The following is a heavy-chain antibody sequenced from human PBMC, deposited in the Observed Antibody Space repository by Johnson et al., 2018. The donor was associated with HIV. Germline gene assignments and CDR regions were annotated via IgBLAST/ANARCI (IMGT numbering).Heavy chain of an antibody. J-gene: IGHJ3*01. Sequence: QVQLVESGGGLVKPGGSLRLSCAASGFTFSDYYMSWIRQTPGKGLEWLSYISSSGSSVYYTDSVKGLFTISRDNTKNSLHLQMNSLRAEDTAVYYCARDATPWGGAYVGYAFDLWGQGTMVAVSS. D-gene: IGHD4-17*01. CDR3: ARDATPWGGAYVGYAFDL. V-gene: IGHV3-11*04. CDR2: ISSSGSSV. CDR1: GFTFSDYY.